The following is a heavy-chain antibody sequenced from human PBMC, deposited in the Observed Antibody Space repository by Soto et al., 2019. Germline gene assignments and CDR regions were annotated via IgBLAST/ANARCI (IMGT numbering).Heavy chain of an antibody. CDR2: INADGSEK. CDR3: AKAKFYYDSSPYDS. V-gene: IGHV3-43*02. D-gene: IGHD3-22*01. CDR1: GFTFADYA. J-gene: IGHJ4*02. Sequence: VQMVESGGGVVHPGGSLRLSCAVSGFTFADYAVHWVRHSAGKGLEWVSFINADGSEKYYADSVRGRFTISRDNSKDSFYLQMNSLRLEDTAMYYCAKAKFYYDSSPYDSWGQGTLVTVSS.